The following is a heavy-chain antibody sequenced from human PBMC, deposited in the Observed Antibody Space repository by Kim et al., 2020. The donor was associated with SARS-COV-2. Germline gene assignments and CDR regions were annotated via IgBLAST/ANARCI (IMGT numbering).Heavy chain of an antibody. CDR2: ISGSGGST. Sequence: GGSLRLSCAASGFTFSSYAMSWVRQAPGKGLEWVSAISGSGGSTYYADSVKGRFTISRDNSKNTLYLQMNSLRAEDTAVYYCATLTDVWGLLALDYWGQGTLVTVSS. CDR3: ATLTDVWGLLALDY. CDR1: GFTFSSYA. D-gene: IGHD1-26*01. V-gene: IGHV3-23*01. J-gene: IGHJ4*02.